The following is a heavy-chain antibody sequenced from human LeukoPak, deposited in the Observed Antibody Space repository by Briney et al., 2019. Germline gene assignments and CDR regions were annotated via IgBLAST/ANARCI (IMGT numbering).Heavy chain of an antibody. CDR2: ISYDGSNK. J-gene: IGHJ3*02. CDR3: ARDDYGGKLDI. CDR1: GFTFSSYG. D-gene: IGHD4-23*01. Sequence: PGGSLRLSCAASGFTFSSYGMHWVRQAPGKGLEWVAVISYDGSNKYYADSVKGRFTISRDNSKNTLYLQMNSLRAEDTAVYYCARDDYGGKLDIWGQGTVATVSS. V-gene: IGHV3-30*03.